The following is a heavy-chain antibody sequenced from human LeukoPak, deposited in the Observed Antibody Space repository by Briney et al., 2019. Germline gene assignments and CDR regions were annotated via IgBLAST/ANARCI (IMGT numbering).Heavy chain of an antibody. D-gene: IGHD2-15*01. Sequence: SETLSLTCAVSGGSISSGNWWSWVRQTPGKGLEWFGEIHHTGSTTYNPSLESRVTISLDKSKNQLSLVLHSVIAADTAVYYCARNGHYSLDYWGQGTLVTVSS. CDR3: ARNGHYSLDY. J-gene: IGHJ4*02. V-gene: IGHV4-4*02. CDR1: GGSISSGNW. CDR2: IHHTGST.